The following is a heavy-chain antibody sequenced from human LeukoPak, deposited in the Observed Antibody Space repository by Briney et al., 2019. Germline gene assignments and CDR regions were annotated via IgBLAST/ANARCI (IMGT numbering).Heavy chain of an antibody. CDR3: ARGSRGWLFDY. CDR2: INYGGST. D-gene: IGHD5-12*01. Sequence: PSETLSLTCTVSGGSFSTYYWSWIRQPPGKGLEWIGYINYGGSTTYSPSLKSRVTISVDTSKSQFSLKLSSVTAADTAVYYCARGSRGWLFDYWGQGTLVTVSS. J-gene: IGHJ4*02. CDR1: GGSFSTYY. V-gene: IGHV4-59*12.